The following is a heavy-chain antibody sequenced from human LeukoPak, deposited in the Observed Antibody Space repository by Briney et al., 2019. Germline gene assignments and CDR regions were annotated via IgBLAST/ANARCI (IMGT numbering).Heavy chain of an antibody. D-gene: IGHD3-16*02. CDR1: GFTFSRHG. V-gene: IGHV3-23*01. J-gene: IGHJ4*02. CDR3: AKDGQSYYFDY. CDR2: ISPSGDIK. Sequence: GGTLRLSCVASGFTFSRHGMNWVRQAPGKGLEWVSGISPSGDIKYYVDSVKGRFTVSRDNSKNALYLQMNSLRVEDTAVYYCAKDGQSYYFDYWGQGTLVTVSS.